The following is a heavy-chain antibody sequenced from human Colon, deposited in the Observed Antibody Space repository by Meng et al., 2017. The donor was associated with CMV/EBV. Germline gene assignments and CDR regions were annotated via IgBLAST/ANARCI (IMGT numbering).Heavy chain of an antibody. CDR3: TKVRQWLIGEYWLDP. Sequence: GSLRLSCDVSGDPISSNDWWGWVRQPPGRGLEWIGETYHSGRVNYNPSLKSRVTMSVEKSRNQITLRLNAVTAADTAMYYCTKVRQWLIGEYWLDPWGQGTMVTVSS. D-gene: IGHD6-19*01. J-gene: IGHJ5*02. CDR1: GDPISSNDW. CDR2: TYHSGRV. V-gene: IGHV4-4*02.